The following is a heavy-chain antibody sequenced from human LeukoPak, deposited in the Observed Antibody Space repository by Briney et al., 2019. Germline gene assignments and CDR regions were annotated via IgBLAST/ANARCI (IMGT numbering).Heavy chain of an antibody. CDR3: ARDEMAPTEGAGDY. J-gene: IGHJ4*02. CDR2: ISSSSSYI. V-gene: IGHV3-21*01. D-gene: IGHD5-24*01. Sequence: GGSLRLSCAASGFTFSSYRMDWVRQAPGKGLEWVSSISSSSSYIYYADSVKGRFTISRDNAKNSLYLQMNSLRAEDTAVYYCARDEMAPTEGAGDYWGQGTLVTVSS. CDR1: GFTFSSYR.